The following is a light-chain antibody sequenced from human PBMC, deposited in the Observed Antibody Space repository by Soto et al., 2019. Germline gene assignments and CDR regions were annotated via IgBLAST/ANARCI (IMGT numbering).Light chain of an antibody. CDR3: QQYGSSLTWT. CDR2: AAS. CDR1: QSVISNY. J-gene: IGKJ1*01. Sequence: EVVLTQSPGTVSLSPGERVTLSCRASQSVISNYLAWYQQRPGQAPRLLIYAASSRATGIPDRFSGSGSGTDFPLSISSLGPEDFAVYFCQQYGSSLTWTFGQGTKVEMK. V-gene: IGKV3-20*01.